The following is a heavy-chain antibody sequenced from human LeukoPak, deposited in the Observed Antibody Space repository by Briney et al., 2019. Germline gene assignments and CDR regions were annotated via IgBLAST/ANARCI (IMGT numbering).Heavy chain of an antibody. CDR3: AGGLWFGELWYFDY. D-gene: IGHD3-10*01. CDR2: MNPNSGNT. CDR1: GYTFTSYD. V-gene: IGHV1-8*03. Sequence: ASVKVSCKASGYTFTSYDINLVRQATGQGLEWMGWMNPNSGNTGYAQKFQGRVTITRNTSISTAYMELSSLRSEDTAVYYCAGGLWFGELWYFDYWGQGTLVTVSS. J-gene: IGHJ4*02.